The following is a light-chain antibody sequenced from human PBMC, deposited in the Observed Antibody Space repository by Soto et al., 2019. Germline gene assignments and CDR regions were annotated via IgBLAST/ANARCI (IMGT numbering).Light chain of an antibody. Sequence: DIQMTQSPSSLSASVGDRVTITCQANQDISNYLNWYHQKPGKAPKLLIYDASNLETGVPSRFSGSGSETYFTFPISSLQPQYISTYYCPPHTFVQGTRLEIK. CDR1: QDISNY. V-gene: IGKV1-33*01. CDR3: PPHT. J-gene: IGKJ5*01. CDR2: DAS.